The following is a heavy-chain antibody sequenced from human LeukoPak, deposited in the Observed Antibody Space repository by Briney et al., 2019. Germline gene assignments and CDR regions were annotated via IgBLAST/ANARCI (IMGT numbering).Heavy chain of an antibody. CDR1: GGSISSRSHY. CDR2: IYCSGPT. D-gene: IGHD3-10*02. V-gene: IGHV4-39*01. Sequence: SETLSLTCTVSGGSISSRSHYWGWIRQPPGKGLEWIGSIYCSGPTAYNPSLKSRVTISVDTSKNQFSLKLSSVTAADTAVYYCVRWQSGSMFHPPWGQGTLVTVSS. CDR3: VRWQSGSMFHPP. J-gene: IGHJ5*02.